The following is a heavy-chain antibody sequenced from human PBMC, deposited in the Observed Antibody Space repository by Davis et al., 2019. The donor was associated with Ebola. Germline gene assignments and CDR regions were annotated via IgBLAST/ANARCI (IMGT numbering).Heavy chain of an antibody. CDR1: GFTFSSYG. CDR3: AREGVNWNDGDY. V-gene: IGHV3-30*03. J-gene: IGHJ4*02. D-gene: IGHD1-20*01. Sequence: GGSLRLSCAASGFTFSSYGMHWVRQAPGKGLEWVAVISYDGSNKYYADSVKGRFTISRDNSKNTLYLQMNSLRAEDTAVYYCAREGVNWNDGDYWGQGTLVTVSS. CDR2: ISYDGSNK.